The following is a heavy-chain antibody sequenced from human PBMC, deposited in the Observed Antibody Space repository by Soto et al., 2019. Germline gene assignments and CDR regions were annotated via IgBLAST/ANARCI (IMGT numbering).Heavy chain of an antibody. J-gene: IGHJ4*02. CDR3: ARDRHYYVDY. CDR1: GFTFSSYG. Sequence: QVQLVESGGGVVQPGRSLRLSCAASGFTFSSYGMHWVRQAPGKGLEWVAAIWYDGSNKYYADSVKGRFTISRDNSKNTLYLQMNSLRAEDTAVYYCARDRHYYVDYWGQGTLVTVSS. V-gene: IGHV3-33*01. CDR2: IWYDGSNK. D-gene: IGHD3-10*02.